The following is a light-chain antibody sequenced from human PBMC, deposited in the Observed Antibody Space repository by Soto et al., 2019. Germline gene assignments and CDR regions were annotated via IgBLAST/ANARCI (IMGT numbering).Light chain of an antibody. V-gene: IGLV2-8*01. Sequence: QSALTQPPSASGSPGQSVTISCAGTSSDVGGYNYVSWYQQHPGKAPKLMIFDVSERPSGVPDRFSGSKSGNTASLTVSGLQAEDEAHYYCSSYAGSNNFVVFGGGTKLTVL. CDR3: SSYAGSNNFVV. J-gene: IGLJ2*01. CDR1: SSDVGGYNY. CDR2: DVS.